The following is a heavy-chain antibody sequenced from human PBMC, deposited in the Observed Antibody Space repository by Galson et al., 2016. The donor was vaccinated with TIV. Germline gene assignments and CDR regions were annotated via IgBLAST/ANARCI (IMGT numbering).Heavy chain of an antibody. CDR2: IIPILGSS. D-gene: IGHD3-10*01. CDR1: GDTFASYA. J-gene: IGHJ4*02. CDR3: ARESRVYGSQFDD. V-gene: IGHV1-69*13. Sequence: SVKVSCKASGDTFASYAFSWVRQAPGQGLEVMGRIIPILGSSDYAQRFQGRVTITADDSTSTSYMELSSLRYEDTAVYYCARESRVYGSQFDDWGQGTLVTVSS.